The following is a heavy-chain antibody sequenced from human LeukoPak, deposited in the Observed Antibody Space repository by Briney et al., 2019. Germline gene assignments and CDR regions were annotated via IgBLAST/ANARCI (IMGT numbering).Heavy chain of an antibody. Sequence: GGSLRLSCAASGFTFSSYWMSWVRQAPGKGLEWVSGINWNGGSTGYADSVKGRFTISRDNAKNSLYLQMNSLRAEDTALNHCARVYRFWGYYYMDVWGKGTTVTVSS. V-gene: IGHV3-20*01. CDR3: ARVYRFWGYYYMDV. D-gene: IGHD3-16*01. J-gene: IGHJ6*03. CDR1: GFTFSSYW. CDR2: INWNGGST.